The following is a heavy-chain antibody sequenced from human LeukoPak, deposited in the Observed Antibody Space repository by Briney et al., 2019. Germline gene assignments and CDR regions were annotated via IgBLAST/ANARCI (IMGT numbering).Heavy chain of an antibody. CDR1: GYTFTSYA. CDR2: INTNTGNP. Sequence: ASVKVSCKASGYTFTSYAMNWVRQAPGQGPEWMGWINTNTGNPTYAQGFTGRFVFSSDTSVSTAYLQISSLKAEDTAVYYCARAYQPLGGLSFPDPWGQGTLVTVSS. V-gene: IGHV7-4-1*02. CDR3: ARAYQPLGGLSFPDP. J-gene: IGHJ5*02. D-gene: IGHD3-16*02.